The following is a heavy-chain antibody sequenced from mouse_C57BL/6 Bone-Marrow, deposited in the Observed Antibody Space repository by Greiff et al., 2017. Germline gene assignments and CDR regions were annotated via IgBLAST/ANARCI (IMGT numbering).Heavy chain of an antibody. CDR2: IDPSDSYT. J-gene: IGHJ1*03. Sequence: QVQLQQPGAELVMPGASVKLSCKASGYTFTSYWMHWVKQRPGQGLEWIGEIDPSDSYTNSNQKFNGKSTLTVDKCSSTAYMQLSSLTSEDSAVYYCAREGLNGTCWYFDVWGTGTTETVSS. V-gene: IGHV1-69*01. D-gene: IGHD4-1*01. CDR1: GYTFTSYW. CDR3: AREGLNGTCWYFDV.